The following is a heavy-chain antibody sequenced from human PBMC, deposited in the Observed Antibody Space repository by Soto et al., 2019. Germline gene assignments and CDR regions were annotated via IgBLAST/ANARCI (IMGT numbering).Heavy chain of an antibody. V-gene: IGHV4-4*02. Sequence: QVQLQESGPGLVKPSGTLSLSCAVSGGSISSGNWWSWVRQPPGKGLEWIGEIYHSGSTNYNPSLKSRVTISVDKSTYQFSLKLSSVTAAYTAVYYCARSKAYYGSGSYYSYWFDPWGQGILVTVSS. CDR2: IYHSGST. CDR1: GGSISSGNW. J-gene: IGHJ5*02. CDR3: ARSKAYYGSGSYYSYWFDP. D-gene: IGHD3-10*01.